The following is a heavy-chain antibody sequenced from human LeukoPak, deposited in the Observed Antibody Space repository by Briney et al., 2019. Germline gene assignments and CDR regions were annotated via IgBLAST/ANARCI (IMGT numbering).Heavy chain of an antibody. Sequence: GGSLRLSCVASGFTFSNYAMNWVRQAPGKGLEWVSGISGSGGSTYYADSVKGRFTISRDDSKNTLYLQMNSLRAEDTAVYYCARSSRELGGYAPWELMPPFDYWGQGTLVTVSS. CDR2: ISGSGGST. CDR3: ARSSRELGGYAPWELMPPFDY. CDR1: GFTFSNYA. J-gene: IGHJ4*02. D-gene: IGHD1-7*01. V-gene: IGHV3-23*01.